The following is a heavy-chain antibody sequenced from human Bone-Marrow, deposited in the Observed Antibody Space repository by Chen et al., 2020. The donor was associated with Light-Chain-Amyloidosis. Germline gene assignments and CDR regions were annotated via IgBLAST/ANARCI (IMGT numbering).Heavy chain of an antibody. D-gene: IGHD2-8*01. V-gene: IGHV3-21*01. J-gene: IGHJ3*02. CDR2: ISSSRRST. Sequence: EVHLVESGGGLVKPGGSLRLSCAGSNFTFDVYTMNWVRLTPGKGLEWVSAISSSRRSTYCADSGRGRFTTSRDNADNSLTLHMDDLRVEDTGVYFCAKEMGIHNGAFDIWGRGTVVTVSS. CDR1: NFTFDVYT. CDR3: AKEMGIHNGAFDI.